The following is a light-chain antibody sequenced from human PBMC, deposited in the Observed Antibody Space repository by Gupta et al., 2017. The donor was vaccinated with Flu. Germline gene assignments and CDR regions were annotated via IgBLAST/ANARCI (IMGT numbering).Light chain of an antibody. Sequence: EIAMTQSPATLSLSPGERATLSCRASQSVSSSYLSWYQLKPGQAPRLLIYGASTRATGIPARFSGSGSGTDFTLTVSSLQPEDFAVYYCQQDYNLPPWTFGQGTKVEIK. CDR2: GAS. CDR1: QSVSSSY. V-gene: IGKV3/OR2-268*02. J-gene: IGKJ1*01. CDR3: QQDYNLPPWT.